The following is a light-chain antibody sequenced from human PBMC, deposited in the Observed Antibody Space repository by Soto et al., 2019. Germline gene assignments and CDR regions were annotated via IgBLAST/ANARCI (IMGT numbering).Light chain of an antibody. J-gene: IGKJ1*01. CDR2: EAF. CDR1: QTINSW. CDR3: QQYSSYWT. Sequence: DIQMTQSPSTLSASVGDRVTITCRASQTINSWVTWYQQKPGKAPKLLIYEAFTLQSGVPSRFSGSGSGTEFTLTISSLQPDDFASYYCQQYSSYWTFAQGTKVDIK. V-gene: IGKV1-5*01.